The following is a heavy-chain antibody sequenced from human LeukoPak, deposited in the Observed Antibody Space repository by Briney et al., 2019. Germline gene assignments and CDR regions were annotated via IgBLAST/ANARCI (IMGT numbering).Heavy chain of an antibody. Sequence: GGSLRLSCAASGFTFTTYGLHWVRQAPGEGLEWVAAIASNGGSEYYADSVKGRFTISRDNSKNTLFLQMNSLRPDDTAVYYCAKRGHYSINWYHYFDCWGQGTLVTVSS. CDR2: IASNGGSE. CDR1: GFTFTTYG. V-gene: IGHV3-30*18. J-gene: IGHJ4*02. D-gene: IGHD6-13*01. CDR3: AKRGHYSINWYHYFDC.